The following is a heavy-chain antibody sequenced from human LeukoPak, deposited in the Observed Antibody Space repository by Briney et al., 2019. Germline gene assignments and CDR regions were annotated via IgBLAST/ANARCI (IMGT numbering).Heavy chain of an antibody. Sequence: GASVKVSCKASGYTFISYGISWVRQAPGQGLEWMGWISAYNGNTNYAQKLQGRVTMTTDTSTSTAYMELRSLRSDDTAVYYCARDRMDVQLWFPRSFDYWGQGTLVTVSS. CDR1: GYTFISYG. J-gene: IGHJ4*02. CDR3: ARDRMDVQLWFPRSFDY. V-gene: IGHV1-18*01. D-gene: IGHD5-18*01. CDR2: ISAYNGNT.